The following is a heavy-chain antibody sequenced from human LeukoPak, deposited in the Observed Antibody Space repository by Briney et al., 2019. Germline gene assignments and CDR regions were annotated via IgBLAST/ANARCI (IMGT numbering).Heavy chain of an antibody. V-gene: IGHV4-59*01. CDR2: IYYSGST. CDR3: ARRYFDWLFQRHYWYFDL. CDR1: GGSISSYY. J-gene: IGHJ2*01. D-gene: IGHD3-9*01. Sequence: PSETLPLTCTVSGGSISSYYWSWIRQPPGKGLEWIGYIYYSGSTNYNPSLKSRGTISVDTSKNQFSLKLSSVTAADTAVYYCARRYFDWLFQRHYWYFDLWGRGTLVTVSS.